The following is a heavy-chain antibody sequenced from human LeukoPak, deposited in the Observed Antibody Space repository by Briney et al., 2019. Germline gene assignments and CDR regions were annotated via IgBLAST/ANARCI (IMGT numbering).Heavy chain of an antibody. CDR1: GCGFTSHW. Sequence: GASLQISSKGSGCGFTSHWIAWGRRMPGKGLEWMGSIYSGDSDTKYSPSLQGQVTISVDKSISTAYLQWSSLKASDTAIYYCARRSVGATSRTFYGMDVWGQGTTVTVSS. V-gene: IGHV5-51*01. J-gene: IGHJ6*02. CDR2: IYSGDSDT. D-gene: IGHD1-26*01. CDR3: ARRSVGATSRTFYGMDV.